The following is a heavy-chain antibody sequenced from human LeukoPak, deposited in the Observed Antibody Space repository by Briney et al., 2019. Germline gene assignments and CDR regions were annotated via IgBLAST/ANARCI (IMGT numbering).Heavy chain of an antibody. Sequence: PSQTLSLTCAVSGGSISSGGYSWSWIRQPPGKGLEWIGYIYHSGSTYYNPSLKSRVTISVDRSKNQFSLKLSSVTAADTAVYYCARYGEAARFDPWGQGTLVTVSS. CDR1: GGSISSGGYS. CDR2: IYHSGST. D-gene: IGHD2-15*01. CDR3: ARYGEAARFDP. V-gene: IGHV4-30-2*01. J-gene: IGHJ5*02.